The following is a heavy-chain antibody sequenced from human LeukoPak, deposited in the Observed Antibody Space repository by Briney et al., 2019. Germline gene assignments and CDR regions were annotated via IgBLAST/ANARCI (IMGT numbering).Heavy chain of an antibody. CDR1: GFTFSSYW. CDR2: IKQDESEK. J-gene: IGHJ6*03. V-gene: IGHV3-7*01. D-gene: IGHD2-2*01. Sequence: GGSLRLSCAASGFTFSSYWMSWVRQAPGKGLEWVANIKQDESEKYYVDSVKGRFTISRDNAKNSLYLQMNSLRAEDTAVYYCAREFTDIVVVPAANYYYYYYMDVWGKGTTVTVSS. CDR3: AREFTDIVVVPAANYYYYYYMDV.